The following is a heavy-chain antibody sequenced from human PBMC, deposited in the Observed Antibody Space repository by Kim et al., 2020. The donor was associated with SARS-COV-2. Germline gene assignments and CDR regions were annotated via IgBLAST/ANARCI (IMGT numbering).Heavy chain of an antibody. D-gene: IGHD6-19*01. CDR3: AREHTAVAESYGMDV. CDR2: IYYSGST. Sequence: SETLSLTCTVSGGSISSGGYYWSWIRQHPGKGLEWIGYIYYSGSTYYNPSLKSRVTISVDTSKNQFSLKLSSVTAADTAVYYCAREHTAVAESYGMDVWGQGTTVTVSS. CDR1: GGSISSGGYY. J-gene: IGHJ6*02. V-gene: IGHV4-31*03.